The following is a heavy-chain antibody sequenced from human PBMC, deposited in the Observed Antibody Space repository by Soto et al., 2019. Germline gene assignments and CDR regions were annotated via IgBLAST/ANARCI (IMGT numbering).Heavy chain of an antibody. Sequence: GGSLRLSCAASGFTFSSYGMHWVRQAPGKGLEWVAVISYDGSNKYYADSVKGRFTISRDNSKNTLYLQMNSLRAEDTAVYYCAKDWGRCSGGSCYSVDYWGQGTLVTVSS. CDR3: AKDWGRCSGGSCYSVDY. CDR2: ISYDGSNK. CDR1: GFTFSSYG. J-gene: IGHJ4*02. V-gene: IGHV3-30*18. D-gene: IGHD2-15*01.